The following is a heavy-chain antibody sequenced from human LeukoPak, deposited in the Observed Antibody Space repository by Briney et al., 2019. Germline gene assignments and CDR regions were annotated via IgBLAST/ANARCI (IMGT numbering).Heavy chain of an antibody. CDR1: GFTFSSYA. CDR3: AKGGYSGSYYYYYYYMDV. Sequence: GGSLRLSCAASGFTFSSYAMSWVRQAPGKGLEWVSAISGSGGSTYYADSVKGRFTISRDNSKNTLYLQMNSLRAEDTAVYYCAKGGYSGSYYYYYYYMDVWGKGTTDTVSS. CDR2: ISGSGGST. V-gene: IGHV3-23*01. D-gene: IGHD1-26*01. J-gene: IGHJ6*03.